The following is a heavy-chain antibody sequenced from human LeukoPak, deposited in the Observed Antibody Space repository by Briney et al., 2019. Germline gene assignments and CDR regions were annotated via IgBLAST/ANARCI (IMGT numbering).Heavy chain of an antibody. CDR2: ISGSGDAT. Sequence: GGSLRLSCAASGFTFSNYAMTWVRQAPGKGLEWVSGISGSGDATYYADSMKGRFTISRDNSKNTLYVQVNSLGTEDTAAYYCAKGSYYDSSGSFYFDYWGQGTLVTVSS. D-gene: IGHD3-22*01. J-gene: IGHJ4*02. V-gene: IGHV3-23*01. CDR3: AKGSYYDSSGSFYFDY. CDR1: GFTFSNYA.